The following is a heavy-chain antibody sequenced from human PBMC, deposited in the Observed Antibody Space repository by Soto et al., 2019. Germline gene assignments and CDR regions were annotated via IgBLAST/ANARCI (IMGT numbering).Heavy chain of an antibody. CDR1: GYSLTSYW. J-gene: IGHJ5*02. D-gene: IGHD2-2*01. Sequence: VESLKISCNGSGYSLTSYWISWVRQMPGKGLEWMGRIDPSDSYTNYSPSFQGHVTISADKSISTAYLQWSSLKASDTAMYYCARHGVVVPFNWFDPWGQGTLVTVSS. CDR2: IDPSDSYT. CDR3: ARHGVVVPFNWFDP. V-gene: IGHV5-10-1*01.